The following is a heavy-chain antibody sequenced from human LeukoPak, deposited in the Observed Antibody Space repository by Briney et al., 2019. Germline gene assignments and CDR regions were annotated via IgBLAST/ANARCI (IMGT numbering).Heavy chain of an antibody. Sequence: PGGSLRLSCAASGLTFSSYAMSWVRQAPGRGLEWVSAISGSGGSTYYADSVKGRFTISRDNSKNTLYLQMNSLRAEDTAVYYCAKIGDYYDGLAWGQGTLVTVSS. V-gene: IGHV3-23*01. D-gene: IGHD3-22*01. CDR1: GLTFSSYA. J-gene: IGHJ4*02. CDR2: ISGSGGST. CDR3: AKIGDYYDGLA.